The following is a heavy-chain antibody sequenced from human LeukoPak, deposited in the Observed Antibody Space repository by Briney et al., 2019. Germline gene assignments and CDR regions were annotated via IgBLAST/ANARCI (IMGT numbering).Heavy chain of an antibody. V-gene: IGHV4-59*01. CDR3: ARGAAAFDY. D-gene: IGHD2-2*01. CDR1: GGSISSYY. Sequence: PSETLSLTCTVSGGSISSYYWSWIRQPPGKGLEWIGYIYFSGSTNYNPSLKSRVTISVDTSKNQFSLKLTSVTAADTAVYYCARGAAAFDYWGQGTLVTVSS. J-gene: IGHJ4*02. CDR2: IYFSGST.